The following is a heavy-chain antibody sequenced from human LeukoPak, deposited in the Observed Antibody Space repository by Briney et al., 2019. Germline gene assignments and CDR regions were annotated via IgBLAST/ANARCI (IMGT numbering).Heavy chain of an antibody. CDR3: ARGVPLGYCTYGVCYPPYYFDY. D-gene: IGHD2-8*01. Sequence: ASVKVSCKASGYTFTSYDINWVRQATGQGLEWMGWMNPRSGDAGYLQKFQGRLTITRDSSIDTAYMDLSGLSSEDTAVYYCARGVPLGYCTYGVCYPPYYFDYWGQGTWSPPPQ. V-gene: IGHV1-8*03. J-gene: IGHJ4*02. CDR1: GYTFTSYD. CDR2: MNPRSGDA.